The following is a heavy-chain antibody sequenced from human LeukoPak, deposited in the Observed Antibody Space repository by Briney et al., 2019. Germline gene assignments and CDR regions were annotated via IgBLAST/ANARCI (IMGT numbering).Heavy chain of an antibody. Sequence: PSETLSLTCTVSGGSISSYYWSWIRQPPGKGLEWTGYIYYSGSTNYNPSLKSRVTISVDTSKNQFSLKLSSVPAADTAVYYCARAHYDSSGYGNWFDPWGQGTLVTVSS. CDR3: ARAHYDSSGYGNWFDP. CDR1: GGSISSYY. CDR2: IYYSGST. J-gene: IGHJ5*02. D-gene: IGHD3-22*01. V-gene: IGHV4-59*01.